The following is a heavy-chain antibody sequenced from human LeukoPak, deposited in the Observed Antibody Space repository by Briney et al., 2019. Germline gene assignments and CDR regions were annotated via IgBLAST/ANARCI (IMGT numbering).Heavy chain of an antibody. CDR1: GGSISTYY. CDR2: MYTSGTT. J-gene: IGHJ6*02. V-gene: IGHV4-4*07. CDR3: ARDQGSYYGVDV. Sequence: PSETLSLTCTVSGGSISTYYWSWIRQPAGKGLEWIGRMYTSGTTKYNPSLKSRVTMSVDTSNNQLSLKVSSVTAADTAVYYCARDQGSYYGVDVWGQGTTVTVSS.